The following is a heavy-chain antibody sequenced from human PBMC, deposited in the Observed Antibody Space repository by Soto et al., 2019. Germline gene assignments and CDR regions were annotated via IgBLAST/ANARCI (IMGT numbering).Heavy chain of an antibody. CDR2: IYYSGST. V-gene: IGHV4-39*07. CDR1: GDSVSTSRYY. CDR3: ARAHDYSNYVERDAFDI. Sequence: PSETLSLTCSLSGDSVSTSRYYWGWIRQPPGTGLEWIGSIYYSGSTYYNPSLKSRVTISVDTSKNQFSLKLSSVTAADTAVYYCARAHDYSNYVERDAFDIWGQGTMVTVSS. J-gene: IGHJ3*02. D-gene: IGHD4-4*01.